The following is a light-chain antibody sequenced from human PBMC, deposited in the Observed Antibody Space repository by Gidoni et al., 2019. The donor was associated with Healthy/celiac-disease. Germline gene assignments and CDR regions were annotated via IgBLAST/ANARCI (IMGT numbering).Light chain of an antibody. J-gene: IGKJ4*01. CDR1: QSVSSY. CDR2: DAS. V-gene: IGKV3-11*01. CDR3: QQRSNWPPET. Sequence: ESVLTQSPATLSLSPGERATLSCRASQSVSSYLSWYQQKPGQAPRLLIYDASNRATGIPARFSGSGSGTDFTITISSLEPEDFAVYYCQQRSNWPPETFGGGTKVEIQ.